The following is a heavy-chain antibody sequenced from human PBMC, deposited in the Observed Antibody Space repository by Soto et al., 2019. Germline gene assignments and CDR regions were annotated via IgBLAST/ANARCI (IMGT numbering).Heavy chain of an antibody. V-gene: IGHV4-31*03. CDR3: ARGREVDLWFGELLPASYFDY. J-gene: IGHJ4*02. CDR1: GGFISSGGYY. D-gene: IGHD3-10*01. Sequence: SETLSLTCTVSGGFISSGGYYWSWIRQHPGKGLEWIGYIYHSGTTYYNPSLKSRVTISVDTSKNQFSLKLSSVTAADTAVYYCARGREVDLWFGELLPASYFDYWGQGTLVTVSS. CDR2: IYHSGTT.